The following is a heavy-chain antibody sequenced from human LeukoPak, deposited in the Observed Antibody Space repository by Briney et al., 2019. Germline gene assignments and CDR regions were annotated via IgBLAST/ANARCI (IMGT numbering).Heavy chain of an antibody. V-gene: IGHV1-2*02. CDR3: ASGSGWFSGNFDY. CDR2: INPNSGGT. Sequence: ASVKVSCKASGYTXTDYYMHGVRQAPGQGLEWMGWINPNSGGTNFAQKFQGRVTMIRDTSITTAYMELSRLRSDDTAVYYCASGSGWFSGNFDYWGQGTLVTVSS. D-gene: IGHD6-19*01. CDR1: GYTXTDYY. J-gene: IGHJ4*02.